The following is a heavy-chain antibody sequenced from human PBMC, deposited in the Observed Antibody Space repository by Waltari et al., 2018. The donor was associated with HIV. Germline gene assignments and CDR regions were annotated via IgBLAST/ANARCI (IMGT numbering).Heavy chain of an antibody. V-gene: IGHV1-2*02. CDR3: ARDTHWLAYLFDS. Sequence: QLQLVQSGAEVKKPGASVKVSCKPSGFPSTGHYLHWLRQAQGQGLGWMGWIDPDTGGTKYAQKFQGRVTMTRDTSISTAYMELNGLTSDDTAVFYCARDTHWLAYLFDSWGQGTLITVSS. CDR1: GFPSTGHY. CDR2: IDPDTGGT. J-gene: IGHJ4*02. D-gene: IGHD6-19*01.